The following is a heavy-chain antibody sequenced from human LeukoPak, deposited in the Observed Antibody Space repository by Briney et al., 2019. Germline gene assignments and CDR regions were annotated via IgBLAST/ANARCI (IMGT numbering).Heavy chain of an antibody. CDR2: IYSNGNT. CDR1: GGSISSTGHY. D-gene: IGHD4-17*01. Sequence: PSETLSLTCSVSGGSISSTGHYWGWIRQSPEKGLDWIGSIYSNGNTYYNPSVKSRVTMSADTSKNQFSLKLTSMTAAETAVYYCARSATVTTGYFDYWGQGALVTVSS. V-gene: IGHV4-39*07. J-gene: IGHJ4*02. CDR3: ARSATVTTGYFDY.